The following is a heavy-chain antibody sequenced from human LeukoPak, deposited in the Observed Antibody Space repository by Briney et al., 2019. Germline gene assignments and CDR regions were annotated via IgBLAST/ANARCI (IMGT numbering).Heavy chain of an antibody. Sequence: ASVKVSCKASGCTFTSYDINWVRQATGQGLEWMGWMSPNSGNTGYAQKFQARVSMTRNTSISTAYMELSSLRSEDTAVYYCTRGLVVLSATSWAFDIWGHGTMVTVSS. D-gene: IGHD2-15*01. J-gene: IGHJ3*02. CDR2: MSPNSGNT. CDR3: TRGLVVLSATSWAFDI. V-gene: IGHV1-8*01. CDR1: GCTFTSYD.